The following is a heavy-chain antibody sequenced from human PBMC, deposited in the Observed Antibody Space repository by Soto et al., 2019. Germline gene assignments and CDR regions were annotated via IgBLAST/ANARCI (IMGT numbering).Heavy chain of an antibody. J-gene: IGHJ3*01. Sequence: GESLKISCKGSGYSVTTYWLAWVRQMPGKGLEYMGIIFPGDSDTRYSPSFQGQVTISADKSINTAYLQWTSLKASDTAIYYCARARVSTPRLEDPFDVWGQGTMVTVSS. CDR1: GYSVTTYW. D-gene: IGHD5-12*01. CDR2: IFPGDSDT. V-gene: IGHV5-51*01. CDR3: ARARVSTPRLEDPFDV.